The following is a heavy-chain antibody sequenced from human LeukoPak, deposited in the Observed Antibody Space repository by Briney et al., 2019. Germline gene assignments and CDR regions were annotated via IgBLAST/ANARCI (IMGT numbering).Heavy chain of an antibody. Sequence: GGSLRLSCAVSGFIFSNYAMYWVRQAPGKGLEWVAAISQDGINKYYADSVKGRFTISRDNSKNTLYVQMNSLRAEDTAVYYCASSGYCSGSSCPYYFDSWGQGTLVTVSS. D-gene: IGHD2-15*01. V-gene: IGHV3-30*04. CDR2: ISQDGINK. J-gene: IGHJ4*02. CDR1: GFIFSNYA. CDR3: ASSGYCSGSSCPYYFDS.